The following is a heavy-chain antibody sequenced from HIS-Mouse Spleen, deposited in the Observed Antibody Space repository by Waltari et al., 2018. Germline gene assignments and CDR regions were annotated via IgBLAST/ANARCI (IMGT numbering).Heavy chain of an antibody. V-gene: IGHV4-39*07. CDR3: EAYYYYGMDV. CDR1: GGSISSSSYY. CDR2: FEYSGST. Sequence: QLQLQESGPGLVKPSETLSLTCTVSGGSISSSSYYWGWIRQPPGKGLEWMWSFEYSGSTYDNPSLNSRVTRSVDTSKNQFSLKLSAVTAADTAVYYCEAYYYYGMDVWGQGTTVTVSS. J-gene: IGHJ6*02.